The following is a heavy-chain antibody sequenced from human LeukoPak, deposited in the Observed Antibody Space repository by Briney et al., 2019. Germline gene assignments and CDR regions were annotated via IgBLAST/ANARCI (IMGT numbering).Heavy chain of an antibody. Sequence: PSETLSLTCAVYGGSFSGYYWSWIRQPPGKGLEWIGEINHSGSTNYNPSLKSRVTISVDTSKNQFSLKLSSVTAADTAVYYCARDVDTPMVGAFDVWGQGTMVTVSS. CDR1: GGSFSGYY. CDR2: INHSGST. CDR3: ARDVDTPMVGAFDV. V-gene: IGHV4-34*01. D-gene: IGHD5-18*01. J-gene: IGHJ3*01.